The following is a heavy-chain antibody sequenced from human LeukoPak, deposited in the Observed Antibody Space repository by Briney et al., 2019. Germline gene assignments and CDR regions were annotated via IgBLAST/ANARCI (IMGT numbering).Heavy chain of an antibody. CDR2: XXXSGGST. V-gene: IGHV3-23*01. CDR1: GXTXXSXX. J-gene: IGHJ4*02. CDR3: AKAGASRSIAVAGFDY. Sequence: GGSLRLSCAASGXTXXSXXMSWVRQAXXXXXXXXXXXXXSGGSTYYADSVKGRFTISRDNSKNTLYLQMNSLRAEDTAVYYCAKAGASRSIAVAGFDYWGQGTLVTVSS. D-gene: IGHD6-19*01.